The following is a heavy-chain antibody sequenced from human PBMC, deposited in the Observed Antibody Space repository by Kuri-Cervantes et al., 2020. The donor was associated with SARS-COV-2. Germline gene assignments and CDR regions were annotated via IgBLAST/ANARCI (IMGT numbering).Heavy chain of an antibody. J-gene: IGHJ4*02. D-gene: IGHD6-13*01. Sequence: LSLTCAASGFTFSSYSMNWVRQAPGKGLEWVSYISSSSSTIYYADSVKGRFTISRDNAKNSLYLQMNSLRAEDTALYYCARDLGAAAGTSSAFDYWGQGTLVTVSS. V-gene: IGHV3-48*01. CDR2: ISSSSSTI. CDR3: ARDLGAAAGTSSAFDY. CDR1: GFTFSSYS.